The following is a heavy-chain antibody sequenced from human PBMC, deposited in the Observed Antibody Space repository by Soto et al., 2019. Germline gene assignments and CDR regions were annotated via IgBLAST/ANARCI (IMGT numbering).Heavy chain of an antibody. D-gene: IGHD2-21*02. J-gene: IGHJ5*02. V-gene: IGHV3-74*01. CDR1: GFNFSNHW. CDR2: ITSDGKSK. Sequence: LRLSCAASGFNFSNHWMHWVRQRPAEGLVWVSRITSDGKSKAYAESVKGRFAISRDNAKNTLYLQMNGLTAEDTAAYYCARESGDWPLNWFDPWGQGTLVTVSS. CDR3: ARESGDWPLNWFDP.